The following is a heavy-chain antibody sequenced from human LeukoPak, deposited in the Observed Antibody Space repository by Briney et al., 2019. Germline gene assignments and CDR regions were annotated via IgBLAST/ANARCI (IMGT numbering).Heavy chain of an antibody. J-gene: IGHJ6*03. Sequence: ASVKVSCKASGYTFTGYYMHWVRQAPGQGLEWMGWINPNSGGTNYAQKFQGRVTMTRDTSISTAYMELSRLRSDDTAVYYCARGQGSGRKKLYYMDVWGKGTTVTISS. D-gene: IGHD3-10*01. CDR3: ARGQGSGRKKLYYMDV. V-gene: IGHV1-2*02. CDR1: GYTFTGYY. CDR2: INPNSGGT.